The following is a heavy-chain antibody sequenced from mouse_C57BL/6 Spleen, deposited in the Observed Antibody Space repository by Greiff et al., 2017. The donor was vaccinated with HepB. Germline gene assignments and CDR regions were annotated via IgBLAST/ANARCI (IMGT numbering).Heavy chain of an antibody. Sequence: VQLQQPGAELVMPGASVKLSCKASGYTFTSYWMHWVKQRPGQGLEWIGEIDPSDSYTNYNQKFKGKSTLTVDKSSSTAYMQLSSLTSEDSAVYYCAKGWPPDSYAMDYWGQGTSVTVSS. D-gene: IGHD3-2*01. CDR1: GYTFTSYW. J-gene: IGHJ4*01. CDR3: AKGWPPDSYAMDY. CDR2: IDPSDSYT. V-gene: IGHV1-69*01.